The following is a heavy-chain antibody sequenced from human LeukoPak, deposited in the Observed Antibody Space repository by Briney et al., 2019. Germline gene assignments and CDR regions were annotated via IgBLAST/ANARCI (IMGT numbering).Heavy chain of an antibody. V-gene: IGHV1-18*01. CDR1: GYTFTSYG. CDR3: ARGGLYGDYPLEYFDY. J-gene: IGHJ4*02. CDR2: ISAYNGNT. D-gene: IGHD4-17*01. Sequence: ASVKVSCKASGYTFTSYGISWVRQAPGQGLEWMGWISAYNGNTNYAQKLQGRVTMTTDTSTSTAYTELRSLRSDDTAVYYCARGGLYGDYPLEYFDYWGQGTLVTVSS.